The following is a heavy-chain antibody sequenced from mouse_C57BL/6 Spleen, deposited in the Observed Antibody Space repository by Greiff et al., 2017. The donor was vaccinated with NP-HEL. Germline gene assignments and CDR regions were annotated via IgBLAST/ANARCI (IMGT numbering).Heavy chain of an antibody. Sequence: DVKLVESGGDLVKPGGSLKLSCAASGFTFSSYGMSWVRQTPDKRLEWVATISSGGSYTYYPDSVKGRFTISRDNAKNTLYLQMSSLKSEDTAMYYCARRSSYDYFDVWGTGTTVTVSS. CDR3: ARRSSYDYFDV. D-gene: IGHD1-1*01. CDR2: ISSGGSYT. CDR1: GFTFSSYG. J-gene: IGHJ1*03. V-gene: IGHV5-6*02.